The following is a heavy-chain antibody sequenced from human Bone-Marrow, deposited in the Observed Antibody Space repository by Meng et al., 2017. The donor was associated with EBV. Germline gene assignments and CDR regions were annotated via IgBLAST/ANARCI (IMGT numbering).Heavy chain of an antibody. Sequence: QVLVVQFGDGVKKPVSPVQLSCKASGGTFSSYAISWVRQAPGQGLEWMGGIIPIFGTANYAQKFQGRVTITADESTSTAYMELSSLRSEDTAVYYCARATRGLFDYWGQGTLVTVSS. CDR3: ARATRGLFDY. CDR1: GGTFSSYA. CDR2: IIPIFGTA. J-gene: IGHJ4*02. D-gene: IGHD5-24*01. V-gene: IGHV1-69*01.